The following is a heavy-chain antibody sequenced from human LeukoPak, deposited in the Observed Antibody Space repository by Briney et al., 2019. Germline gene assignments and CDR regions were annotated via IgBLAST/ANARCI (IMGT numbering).Heavy chain of an antibody. CDR3: ARHKPGTYYYGMDV. J-gene: IGHJ6*02. V-gene: IGHV4-59*08. CDR1: GGSISSYY. Sequence: SETLSLTCTVSGGSISSYYWSWIRQPPGKGLEWIGYIYYSGSTNYNPSLKSRVTISVDTSKNQFFLNLSSVTAADTAVYYCARHKPGTYYYGMDVWGQGTTVTVSS. D-gene: IGHD3-16*01. CDR2: IYYSGST.